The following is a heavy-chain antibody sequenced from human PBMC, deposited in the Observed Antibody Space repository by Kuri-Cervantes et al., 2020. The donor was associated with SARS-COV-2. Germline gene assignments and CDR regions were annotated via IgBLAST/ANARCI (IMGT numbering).Heavy chain of an antibody. V-gene: IGHV4-4*07. Sequence: ESLNFSCTVACGSISSDYWSWIRQPAGKGLEWIGRIYTSGSTNYNPSLKSRVTMSVDTSKNQFSLKLSSVTAADTAVYYCARDTYYDILTGYSPLGFDPWGQGTLVTVSS. CDR2: IYTSGST. D-gene: IGHD3-9*01. CDR3: ARDTYYDILTGYSPLGFDP. CDR1: CGSISSDY. J-gene: IGHJ5*02.